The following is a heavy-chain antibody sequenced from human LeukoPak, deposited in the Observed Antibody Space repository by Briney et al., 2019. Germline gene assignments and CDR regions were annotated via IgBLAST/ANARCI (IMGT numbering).Heavy chain of an antibody. Sequence: ASVKVSCKASGYTFTSYDIHWVRQTTGQGLEWMGRMNPNRGDTNYAQKLQGRVTMTTDTSTSTAYMELRSLRSDDTAVYYCARDRSNWNDEEGFDYWGQGTVVTVSS. CDR3: ARDRSNWNDEEGFDY. CDR2: MNPNRGDT. CDR1: GYTFTSYD. J-gene: IGHJ4*02. V-gene: IGHV1-18*01. D-gene: IGHD1-1*01.